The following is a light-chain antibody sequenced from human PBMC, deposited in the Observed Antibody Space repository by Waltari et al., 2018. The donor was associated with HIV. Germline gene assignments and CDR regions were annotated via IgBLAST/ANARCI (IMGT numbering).Light chain of an antibody. CDR1: SSNIGRNY. CDR2: RHN. Sequence: QSVLTQPPSASGTPGQRVTTPCSGSSSNIGRNYVYWYQQFPGTAPKLLIYRHNQRPSGVPDRFSGSKSGTSASLAISGLRSEDEADYYCAAWDDSLSAWVFGGGTKLTVL. J-gene: IGLJ3*02. CDR3: AAWDDSLSAWV. V-gene: IGLV1-47*01.